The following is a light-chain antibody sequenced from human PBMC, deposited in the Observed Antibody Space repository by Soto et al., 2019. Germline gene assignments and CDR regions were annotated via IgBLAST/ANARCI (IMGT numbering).Light chain of an antibody. Sequence: QSVLTQPPSASGTPGQRVTISCSGSSSHIGSNTVNWYQQLPGTAPKLLIYNDNQRPSGIPDRFSGSKSGTSASLAISGLQSGDEADYACAAWDASLNGYVFGTGTKVTV. CDR1: SSHIGSNT. J-gene: IGLJ1*01. CDR3: AAWDASLNGYV. CDR2: NDN. V-gene: IGLV1-44*01.